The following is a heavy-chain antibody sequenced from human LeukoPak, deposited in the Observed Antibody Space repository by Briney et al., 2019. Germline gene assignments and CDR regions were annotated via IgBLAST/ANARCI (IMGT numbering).Heavy chain of an antibody. Sequence: GGSLRLSCAASGFTFSSYWMSWVRQAPGKGLEWVANIKQDGSEKYYVDSVKGRFTISRDNAKNSLYLQMNSLRAEDTAVYYRARSDGSGWYGRGLYFDYWGQGTLVTVSS. V-gene: IGHV3-7*01. CDR2: IKQDGSEK. CDR3: ARSDGSGWYGRGLYFDY. J-gene: IGHJ4*02. CDR1: GFTFSSYW. D-gene: IGHD6-19*01.